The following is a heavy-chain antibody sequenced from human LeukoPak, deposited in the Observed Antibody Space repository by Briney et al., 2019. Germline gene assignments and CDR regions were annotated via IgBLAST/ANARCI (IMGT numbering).Heavy chain of an antibody. CDR1: GGTFSSYA. Sequence: ASVKVSCKASGGTFSSYAISWVRQAPGRGLEWMGGIIPIFGTANYAQKFQGRVTITADESTSTAYMELSSLRSEDTAVYYCATPSGDYYAYWGQGTLVTVSS. V-gene: IGHV1-69*13. J-gene: IGHJ4*02. D-gene: IGHD3-10*01. CDR2: IIPIFGTA. CDR3: ATPSGDYYAY.